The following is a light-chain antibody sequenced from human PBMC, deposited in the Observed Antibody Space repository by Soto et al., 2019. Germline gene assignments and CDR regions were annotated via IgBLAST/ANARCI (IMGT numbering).Light chain of an antibody. CDR3: QAWDSSTVV. CDR1: KLGDKY. J-gene: IGLJ2*01. V-gene: IGLV3-1*01. CDR2: QDS. Sequence: SYELTQPPSVSVSPGQTASITCSGDKLGDKYACWYQQKPGQSPVLVIYQDSKRPSGIPERFSGSNSGNTATLTISGTQAMDEADYCCQAWDSSTVVFGAGTKLTVL.